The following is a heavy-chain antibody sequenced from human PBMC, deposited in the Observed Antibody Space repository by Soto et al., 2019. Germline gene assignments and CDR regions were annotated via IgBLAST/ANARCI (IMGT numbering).Heavy chain of an antibody. CDR3: AKHEGYCSTTTCPNFDY. Sequence: GESLKISCKGSGFIFTSYWTAWVRQMPGKGLEWMGIIYPSDYDSSYSPSFQGQVTISAAKSINTAYLHWSSLKASDTAIYYCAKHEGYCSTTTCPNFDYWGQGTLVTVSS. CDR1: GFIFTSYW. D-gene: IGHD2-2*01. J-gene: IGHJ4*02. V-gene: IGHV5-51*01. CDR2: IYPSDYDS.